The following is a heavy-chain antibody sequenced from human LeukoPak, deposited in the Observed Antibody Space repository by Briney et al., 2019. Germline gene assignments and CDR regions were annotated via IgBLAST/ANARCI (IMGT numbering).Heavy chain of an antibody. J-gene: IGHJ2*01. CDR1: GFTFSDYH. Sequence: PGGSLRLSCAASGFTFSDYHMSWIRQAPGKGLEWVSYIRSSSSDINYADSVRGRFTISRDNAKNSLYLQMNSLRAEGTAVYYCARAIAVSPWYFDLWGGGTLVTVSS. CDR2: IRSSSSDI. D-gene: IGHD6-19*01. V-gene: IGHV3-11*03. CDR3: ARAIAVSPWYFDL.